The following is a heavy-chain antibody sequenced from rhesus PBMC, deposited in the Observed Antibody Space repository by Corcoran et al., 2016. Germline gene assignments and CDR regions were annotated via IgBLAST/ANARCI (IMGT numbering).Heavy chain of an antibody. J-gene: IGHJ5-2*02. V-gene: IGHV1-138*01. CDR2: VNPETGGT. Sequence: QVQLVQSGAEVKKPGSSVKVTCTASGSSFTDNHMPWVRQAPGQGLEWMGEVNPETGGTYYAQKFQGRVTMTRDTSTSTAYMELSSLRSEDTAVYYCARSLDVWGRGVLVTVSS. CDR1: GSSFTDNH. CDR3: ARSLDV.